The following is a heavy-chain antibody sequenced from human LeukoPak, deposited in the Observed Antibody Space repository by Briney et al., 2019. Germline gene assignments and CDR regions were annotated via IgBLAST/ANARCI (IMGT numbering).Heavy chain of an antibody. J-gene: IGHJ4*02. V-gene: IGHV1-46*01. D-gene: IGHD1/OR15-1a*01. CDR1: GYTFTSYY. CDR2: INPSGGST. CDR3: ARGPLWNNYFDY. Sequence: ASVKVSCKASGYTFTSYYMHWVRQAPGQGLEWMGIINPSGGSTSYAQKFQGRVTITADKSTSTAYMELSSLRSEDTAVYYCARGPLWNNYFDYWGQGTLVTVSS.